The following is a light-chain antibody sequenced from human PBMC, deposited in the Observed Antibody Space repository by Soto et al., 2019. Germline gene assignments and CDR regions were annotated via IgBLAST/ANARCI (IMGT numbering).Light chain of an antibody. Sequence: QSSLTQPRSVSGSPGQSVTISCTGTSSDVGGYNYVSWYQQHPGKAPKLMIYDVSQRPSGVPDRFSGSKSGNTASLTISGLQAEDEADYYCCSHAGSHFLFGGGTKLTVL. V-gene: IGLV2-11*01. CDR1: SSDVGGYNY. CDR2: DVS. CDR3: CSHAGSHFL. J-gene: IGLJ2*01.